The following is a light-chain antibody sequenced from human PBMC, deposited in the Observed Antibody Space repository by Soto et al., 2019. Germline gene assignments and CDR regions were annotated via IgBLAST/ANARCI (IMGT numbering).Light chain of an antibody. Sequence: EIVLTQSPGTLSLSPGERATLSCRASQSVSYYLAWYQQKHGQAPRLLTYDASSRATGVPDRFSGSGSGTDFTLTISRLEPEDFAVYYCQHYQPSGGSPPLTFGGGTKVEIK. CDR1: QSVSYY. V-gene: IGKV3-20*01. CDR3: QHYQPSGGSPPLT. J-gene: IGKJ4*01. CDR2: DAS.